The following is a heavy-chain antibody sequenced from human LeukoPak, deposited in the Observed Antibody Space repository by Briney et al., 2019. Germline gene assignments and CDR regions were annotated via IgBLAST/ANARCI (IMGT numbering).Heavy chain of an antibody. J-gene: IGHJ6*02. CDR2: ISAYNGNT. V-gene: IGHV1-18*01. CDR3: ASAGYSYGGYYGMDV. D-gene: IGHD5-18*01. CDR1: GYTFTSYG. Sequence: GASVKVSCKASGYTFTSYGISWVRQAPGQGLEWMGWISAYNGNTNYAQKLQGRVTMTTDTSTSTAYMELRSLRSDDTAVYYCASAGYSYGGYYGMDVWGQGTTVTVSS.